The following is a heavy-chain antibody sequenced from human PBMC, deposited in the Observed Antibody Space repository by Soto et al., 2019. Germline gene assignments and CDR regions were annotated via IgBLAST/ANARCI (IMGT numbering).Heavy chain of an antibody. V-gene: IGHV3-33*01. J-gene: IGHJ3*02. D-gene: IGHD2-8*01. CDR1: GFTFSSYG. CDR2: IWYDGSNK. Sequence: GGSLRLSCAASGFTFSSYGMHWVRQAPGKGLEWVAVIWYDGSNKYYADSVKGRFTISRDNSKNTLYLQMNSLRAEDTAVYYCARIMLSKVPSYAFDIWGQGTMVTVS. CDR3: ARIMLSKVPSYAFDI.